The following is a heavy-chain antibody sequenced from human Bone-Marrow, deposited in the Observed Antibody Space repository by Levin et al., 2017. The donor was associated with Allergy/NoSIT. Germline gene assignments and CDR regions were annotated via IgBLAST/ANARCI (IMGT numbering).Heavy chain of an antibody. CDR3: ARGYYDTSGYYHRRASFDY. D-gene: IGHD3-22*01. V-gene: IGHV3-30-3*01. CDR1: GFTFSHYA. J-gene: IGHJ4*02. CDR2: ISYDGSNK. Sequence: PTGGSLRLSCAASGFTFSHYAMHWVRQAPGKGLEWVALISYDGSNKYYADSVNGRFTISRDNSKNTLYLQMNSLRAEDTAVYYCARGYYDTSGYYHRRASFDYWGQGTLVTVSS.